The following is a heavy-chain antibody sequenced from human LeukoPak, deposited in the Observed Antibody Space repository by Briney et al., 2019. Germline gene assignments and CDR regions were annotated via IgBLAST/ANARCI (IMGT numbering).Heavy chain of an antibody. CDR1: GYTFTDYY. V-gene: IGHV1-2*02. Sequence: AASVKVSCKASGYTFTDYYIHWVRQAPGQGLEWMGWINPDSGITNYSQEFQGRVTMTRDTSITTAYTEVSRLTSDDTAVYYCARGWSGYWGQGTLVTVSS. J-gene: IGHJ4*02. CDR3: ARGWSGY. CDR2: INPDSGIT. D-gene: IGHD2-8*01.